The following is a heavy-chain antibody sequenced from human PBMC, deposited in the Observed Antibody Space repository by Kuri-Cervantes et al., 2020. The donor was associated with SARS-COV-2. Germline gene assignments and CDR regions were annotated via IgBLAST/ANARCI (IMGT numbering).Heavy chain of an antibody. CDR1: GGSISSHY. Sequence: SETLSLTCTVSGGSISSHYWSWIRQPPGKGLEWIGYIYYSGSTNYSPSLKSRVTISVDTSKNQFSLKLSSVTAADTAVYYCARGYGSTFMDVWGKGTTVTVSS. J-gene: IGHJ6*03. CDR3: ARGYGSTFMDV. D-gene: IGHD2-15*01. CDR2: IYYSGST. V-gene: IGHV4-59*11.